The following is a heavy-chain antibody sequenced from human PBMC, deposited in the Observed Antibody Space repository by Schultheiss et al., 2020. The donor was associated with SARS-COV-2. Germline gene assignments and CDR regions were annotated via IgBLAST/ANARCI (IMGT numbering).Heavy chain of an antibody. J-gene: IGHJ3*02. Sequence: SETLSLTCAVYGGSFSGYYWSWIRQPPGKGLEWIGYIYYSGSTNYNPSLKSRVTISVDTSKNQFSLKLSSVTAADTAVYYCARALANGVTRQNDAFDIWGQGTMVTVSS. V-gene: IGHV4-34*01. D-gene: IGHD4-17*01. CDR3: ARALANGVTRQNDAFDI. CDR2: IYYSGST. CDR1: GGSFSGYY.